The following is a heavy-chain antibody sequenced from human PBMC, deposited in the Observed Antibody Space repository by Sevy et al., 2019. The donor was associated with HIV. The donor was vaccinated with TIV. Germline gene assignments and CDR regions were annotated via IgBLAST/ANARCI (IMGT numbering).Heavy chain of an antibody. J-gene: IGHJ3*02. CDR3: ARARITMIEVASGAFDI. V-gene: IGHV3-30-3*01. CDR2: ISYDGSNK. D-gene: IGHD3-22*01. Sequence: GESLKISCAASGFTFSSYAMHWVRQAPGKGLEWVAVISYDGSNKYYADSVKGRFTISRDNSKNTLYLQMNSLRAEDTAVYYCARARITMIEVASGAFDIWGQGTMVTVSS. CDR1: GFTFSSYA.